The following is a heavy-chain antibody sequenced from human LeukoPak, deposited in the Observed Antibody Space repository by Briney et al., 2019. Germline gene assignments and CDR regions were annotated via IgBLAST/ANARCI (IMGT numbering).Heavy chain of an antibody. CDR1: GGSFSGYY. Sequence: SETLSLTCAVYGGSFSGYYWSWIRQPPGRGLEWIGEINHSGSTNYSPSLKSRVTTSVDTSKNQFALKLSSVTAVDTAVYYCARSSDPYDYIWGTYSSEVGYFDYWGQGTLVTVSS. CDR2: INHSGST. D-gene: IGHD3-16*01. V-gene: IGHV4-34*01. CDR3: ARSSDPYDYIWGTYSSEVGYFDY. J-gene: IGHJ4*02.